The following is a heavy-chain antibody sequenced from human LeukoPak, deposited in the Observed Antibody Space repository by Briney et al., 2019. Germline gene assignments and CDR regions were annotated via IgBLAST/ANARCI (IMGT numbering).Heavy chain of an antibody. CDR3: ATSSGYYYGHFQH. V-gene: IGHV3-64*01. Sequence: GGSLRLSCAASGFTFSSYAMHWVRQAPGKGLEYVSAISSNGGSTYYANSVKGRFTISRDNSKNTLYLQMGSLRAEDMAVYHCATSSGYYYGHFQHWGQDTLVTVSS. CDR1: GFTFSSYA. CDR2: ISSNGGST. J-gene: IGHJ1*01. D-gene: IGHD3-22*01.